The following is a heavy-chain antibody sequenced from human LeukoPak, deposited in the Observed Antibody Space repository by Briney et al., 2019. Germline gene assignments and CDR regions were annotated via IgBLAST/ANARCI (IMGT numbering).Heavy chain of an antibody. D-gene: IGHD3-10*01. CDR1: GGTFSSYA. CDR2: IIPIFGTA. CDR3: AADFGYYGSGSYNY. J-gene: IGHJ4*02. V-gene: IGHV1-69*05. Sequence: SVKVSCKASGGTFSSYAISWVRQAPRQGLEWMGGIIPIFGTANYAQKFQERVTITRDMSTSTAYMELSSLRSEDTAVYYCAADFGYYGSGSYNYWGQGTLVTVSS.